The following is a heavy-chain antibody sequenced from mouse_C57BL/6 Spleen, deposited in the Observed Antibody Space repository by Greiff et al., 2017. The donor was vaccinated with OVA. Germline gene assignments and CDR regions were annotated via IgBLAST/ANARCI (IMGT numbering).Heavy chain of an antibody. V-gene: IGHV1-72*01. CDR1: GYTFTSYW. J-gene: IGHJ1*03. CDR3: ARGGYDSSHWYFDV. CDR2: IDPTSGGT. Sequence: QVQLQQSGAELVKPGASVKLSCKASGYTFTSYWMHWVKQRPGRGLEWIGRIDPTSGGTKYNEKFKSKATLTVDKPSSTAYMQLSSLTSEDSAVYDGARGGYDSSHWYFDVWGTGTTVTVSS. D-gene: IGHD1-1*01.